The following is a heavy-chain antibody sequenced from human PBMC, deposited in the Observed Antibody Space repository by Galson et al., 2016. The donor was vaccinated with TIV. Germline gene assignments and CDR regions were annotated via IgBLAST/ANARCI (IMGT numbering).Heavy chain of an antibody. J-gene: IGHJ4*02. V-gene: IGHV3-21*01. D-gene: IGHD1-26*01. Sequence: LRLSCAASGFSFSAYSMTWVRQTPGKGLEWVSFISATTSHIYYADSVKGRFTISRDNTKNSLYLQINSLRAEDTAVYYCTRFFSGNDYWGQGTLVTVSS. CDR2: ISATTSHI. CDR3: TRFFSGNDY. CDR1: GFSFSAYS.